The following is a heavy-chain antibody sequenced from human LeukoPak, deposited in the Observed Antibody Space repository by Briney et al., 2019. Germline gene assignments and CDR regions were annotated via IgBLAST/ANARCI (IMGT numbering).Heavy chain of an antibody. D-gene: IGHD2-21*02. CDR1: GYIFSSYG. J-gene: IGHJ4*02. CDR3: ARVEHIVVVTAIPDY. CDR2: ISAYNGNA. Sequence: ASVKVSCKASGYIFSSYGISWVRQAPGQGLEWMGWISAYNGNANYAQNLQGRVTMTTDTSASTAYMELRSLRSDDTAVYYCARVEHIVVVTAIPDYWGQGTLVTVSS. V-gene: IGHV1-18*01.